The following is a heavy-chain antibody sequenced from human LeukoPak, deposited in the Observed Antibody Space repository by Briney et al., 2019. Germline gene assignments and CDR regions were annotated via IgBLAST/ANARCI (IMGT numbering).Heavy chain of an antibody. D-gene: IGHD3-22*01. J-gene: IGHJ5*02. CDR1: DGSFSGYY. Sequence: SETLSLTCAVYDGSFSGYYWSWVRQPPGKGLEWIGEINHSGSANYNPSLKSRVTISVDTSKNHFSLKLTSVTAADTAVYYCARGWRITMIVVVRKNWFDGWGQGTLVTVSS. CDR3: ARGWRITMIVVVRKNWFDG. CDR2: INHSGSA. V-gene: IGHV4-34*01.